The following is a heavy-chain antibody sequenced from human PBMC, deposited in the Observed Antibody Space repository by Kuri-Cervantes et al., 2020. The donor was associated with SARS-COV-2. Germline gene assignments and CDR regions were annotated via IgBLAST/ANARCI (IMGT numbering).Heavy chain of an antibody. CDR2: IIPIFGTA. Sequence: SVKVSCKASGGTFSSYATSWVRQAPGQGLEWMGGIIPIFGTANYAQKFQGRVTITTDESTSTAYMELSSLRSEDTAVYYCASTSPSYCSSTSCYWYYMDVWGKGTTVTVSS. V-gene: IGHV1-69*05. CDR3: ASTSPSYCSSTSCYWYYMDV. D-gene: IGHD2-2*01. CDR1: GGTFSSYA. J-gene: IGHJ6*03.